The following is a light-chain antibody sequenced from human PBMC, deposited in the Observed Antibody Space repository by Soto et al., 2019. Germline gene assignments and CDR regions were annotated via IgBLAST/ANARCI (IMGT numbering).Light chain of an antibody. Sequence: QSVLTQPPSASGTPGQRVTISRSGSSSNIGSNTVNWYQQLPGTAPKLLINSNNQRPSGVPDRFSGSKSGTSASLAISGLQSEDEADYYCAAWDDSLNGWVFGGGTKLTVL. CDR3: AAWDDSLNGWV. CDR2: SNN. J-gene: IGLJ3*02. CDR1: SSNIGSNT. V-gene: IGLV1-44*01.